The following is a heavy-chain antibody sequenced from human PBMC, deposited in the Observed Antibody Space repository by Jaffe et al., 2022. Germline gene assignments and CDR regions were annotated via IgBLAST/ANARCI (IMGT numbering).Heavy chain of an antibody. CDR1: GYSFTSYW. Sequence: EVQLVQSGAEVKKPGESLKISCKGSGYSFTSYWIGWVRQMPGKGLEWMGIIYPGDSDTRYSPSFQGQVTISADKSISTAYLQWSSLKASDTAMYYCVSSVGGNDYDSSGYSPPEGAFDIWGQGTMVTVSS. CDR2: IYPGDSDT. D-gene: IGHD3-22*01. J-gene: IGHJ3*02. CDR3: VSSVGGNDYDSSGYSPPEGAFDI. V-gene: IGHV5-51*03.